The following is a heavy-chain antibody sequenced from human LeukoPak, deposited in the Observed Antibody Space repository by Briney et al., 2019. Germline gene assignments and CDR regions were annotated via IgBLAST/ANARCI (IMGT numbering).Heavy chain of an antibody. CDR1: GFTSSSYG. J-gene: IGHJ3*02. CDR2: IRYDGSNK. V-gene: IGHV3-30*02. CDR3: AKDYYDSSGYDAFDI. Sequence: GGSLRLSCAASGFTSSSYGMHWVRQAPGKGLEWVAFIRYDGSNKYYADSVKGRFTISRDNSKNTLYLQMNSLRAEDTAVYYCAKDYYDSSGYDAFDIWGQGTMVTVSS. D-gene: IGHD3-22*01.